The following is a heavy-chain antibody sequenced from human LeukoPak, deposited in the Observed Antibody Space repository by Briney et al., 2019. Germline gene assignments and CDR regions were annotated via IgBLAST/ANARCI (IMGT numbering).Heavy chain of an antibody. CDR3: ARGSRITIFGVAKQNWFDP. V-gene: IGHV3-48*01. Sequence: PGGSLRLSCAASGFTFSSYSMNWVRQAPGKGLEWVSYISSSSSTIYYADSVKGRFAISRDNAKNSLYLQMNSLRVEDTAVYYCARGSRITIFGVAKQNWFDPWGQGTLVTVSS. CDR1: GFTFSSYS. D-gene: IGHD3-3*01. CDR2: ISSSSSTI. J-gene: IGHJ5*02.